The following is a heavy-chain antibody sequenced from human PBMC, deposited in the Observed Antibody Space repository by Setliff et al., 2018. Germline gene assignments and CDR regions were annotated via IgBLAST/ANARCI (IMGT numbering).Heavy chain of an antibody. CDR1: GGSISSSSYY. Sequence: KPSETLSLTCTVSGGSISSSSYYWGWIRQPPGKGLEWIGSIYYSGSTYYNPSLKSRVTISVDTSKNQFSLKLSSVTAADTAVYYCARDSGYSSSWYGYYYGMDVWGQGTTVTVSS. CDR3: ARDSGYSSSWYGYYYGMDV. CDR2: IYYSGST. V-gene: IGHV4-39*07. J-gene: IGHJ6*02. D-gene: IGHD6-13*01.